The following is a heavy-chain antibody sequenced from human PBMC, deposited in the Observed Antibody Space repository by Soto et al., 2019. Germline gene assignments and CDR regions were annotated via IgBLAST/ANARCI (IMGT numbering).Heavy chain of an antibody. J-gene: IGHJ4*02. CDR3: AKGFRSLEWYSLAPFDY. CDR2: IASSGST. CDR1: GFTFDTYA. V-gene: IGHV3-23*01. D-gene: IGHD3-3*01. Sequence: QPGGSLRLSCVASGFTFDTYALNWVRQAPGKGLEWVSAIASSGSTYYADSVKGRLTISRDTPKKTLYLQMNSLRVEDTAKYYCAKGFRSLEWYSLAPFDYWGQGALVTVSS.